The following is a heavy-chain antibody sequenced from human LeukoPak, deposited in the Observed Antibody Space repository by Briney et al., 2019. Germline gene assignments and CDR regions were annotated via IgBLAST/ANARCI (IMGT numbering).Heavy chain of an antibody. CDR1: GVTFTSYT. V-gene: IGHV1-69*02. Sequence: SLKVSCKASGVTFTSYTTSWVRQAPGEGLEWMGRIIPMIDIAQYAQKFQGRVTITADKSTSTAYMELSSLRSEDTAVYYCANLWGYYYDSSGFRFDYWGKGTMVTVSS. J-gene: IGHJ4*02. CDR2: IIPMIDIA. D-gene: IGHD3-22*01. CDR3: ANLWGYYYDSSGFRFDY.